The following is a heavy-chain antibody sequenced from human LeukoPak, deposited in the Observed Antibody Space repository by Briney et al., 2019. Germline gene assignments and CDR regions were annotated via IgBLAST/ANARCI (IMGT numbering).Heavy chain of an antibody. CDR2: INHSGST. D-gene: IGHD2-15*01. V-gene: IGHV4-34*01. CDR3: AGTETSVYCSGGSCYPHPRGGPYYFDY. CDR1: GGSFSGYY. Sequence: SETLSLTCAVYGGSFSGYYWSWIRQPPGKGLEWIGEINHSGSTNYNPSLKSRVTISVDTSKNQFSLKLSSVTAADTAVYYCAGTETSVYCSGGSCYPHPRGGPYYFDYSGQGTLVTVSS. J-gene: IGHJ4*02.